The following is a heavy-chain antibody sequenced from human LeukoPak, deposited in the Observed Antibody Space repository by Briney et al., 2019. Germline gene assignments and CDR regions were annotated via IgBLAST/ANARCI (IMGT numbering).Heavy chain of an antibody. V-gene: IGHV3-23*01. J-gene: IGHJ4*02. Sequence: GGSLRLSCAASGFTFSSYAMSWVRQAPGKGLEWVSAISGSGGSTYYADSVKGRFTISRDNSRNTLYLQMNSLRAEDTAVYYCATHWGDFWSGYYSYWGQGTLVTVSS. CDR3: ATHWGDFWSGYYSY. D-gene: IGHD3-3*01. CDR2: ISGSGGST. CDR1: GFTFSSYA.